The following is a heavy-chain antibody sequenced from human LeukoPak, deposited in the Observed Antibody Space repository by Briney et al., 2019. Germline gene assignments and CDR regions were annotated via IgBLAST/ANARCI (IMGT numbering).Heavy chain of an antibody. CDR3: ARDLVTVTKGFDI. J-gene: IGHJ3*02. V-gene: IGHV4-59*11. D-gene: IGHD4-17*01. CDR1: ADSLSSHY. CDR2: TSYIGST. Sequence: SETLSLTCAVSADSLSSHYWTWIRQPPGKGLEWIGYTSYIGSTNYNPSLKSRVTISINTSKNQFSLKLSSVTAADTAVYYCARDLVTVTKGFDIWGQGTMVSVSS.